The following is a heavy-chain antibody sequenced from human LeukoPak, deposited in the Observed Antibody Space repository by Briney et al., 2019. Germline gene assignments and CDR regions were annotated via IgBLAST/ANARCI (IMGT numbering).Heavy chain of an antibody. D-gene: IGHD6-6*01. V-gene: IGHV3-11*01. Sequence: GGSLRLSCAASGFTFSDYYMSWIRQAPGKGLEWVSYISSSGSTIYYADSVKGRFTISRDNAKNSLYLRMNSLRAEDTAVYYCASASARPGWFDPWGQGTRVTVSS. J-gene: IGHJ5*02. CDR3: ASASARPGWFDP. CDR2: ISSSGSTI. CDR1: GFTFSDYY.